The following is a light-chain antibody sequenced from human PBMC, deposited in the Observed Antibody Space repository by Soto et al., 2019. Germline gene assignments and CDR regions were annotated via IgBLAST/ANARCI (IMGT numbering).Light chain of an antibody. CDR3: QQYNNWPKT. CDR1: QSVTNNY. CDR2: GAS. V-gene: IGKV3-20*01. J-gene: IGKJ1*01. Sequence: EIVLTQSPGTLSLSPGERATLSCRASQSVTNNYLAWYQQKPSQAPRLLIFGASSRAAGIPDRFSGSGSGTDFTLAIGSLQSEDFAVYYCQQYNNWPKTFGQGTKVDIK.